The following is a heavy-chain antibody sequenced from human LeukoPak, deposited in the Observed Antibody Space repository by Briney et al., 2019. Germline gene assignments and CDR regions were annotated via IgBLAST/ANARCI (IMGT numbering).Heavy chain of an antibody. Sequence: VGSLRLSRAASGFTASSNYMSWVRQALGKGLERVSVIYSGGSTDYADSVKGRFTISTDSSKNTLYLQMNSLRAEDTAVYYCASSPLRRYGSGRSGALDYWGQGTLVTVSS. V-gene: IGHV3-66*02. CDR3: ASSPLRRYGSGRSGALDY. CDR2: IYSGGST. CDR1: GFTASSNY. J-gene: IGHJ4*02. D-gene: IGHD3-10*01.